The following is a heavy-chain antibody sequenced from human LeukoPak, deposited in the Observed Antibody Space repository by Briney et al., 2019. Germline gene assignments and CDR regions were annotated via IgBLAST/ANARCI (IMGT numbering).Heavy chain of an antibody. CDR1: GFTFDKAW. Sequence: GGSLRLSCAASGFTFDKAWMTWVRQAPGKGLEWVGRIKSKIHGGTIDYAAPVKGRFTISRDDSENTVYLQMSSLRTEDTAMYYCARDKEGFGGYFDYWGQGTLVTVSS. D-gene: IGHD3-10*01. CDR3: ARDKEGFGGYFDY. V-gene: IGHV3-15*01. CDR2: IKSKIHGGTI. J-gene: IGHJ4*02.